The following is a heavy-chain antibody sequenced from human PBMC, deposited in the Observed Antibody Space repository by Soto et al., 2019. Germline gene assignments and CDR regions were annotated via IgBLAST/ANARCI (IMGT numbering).Heavy chain of an antibody. CDR2: INPDNGNT. D-gene: IGHD6-6*01. CDR3: AGGIATGQLDP. CDR1: GYTFTRYT. V-gene: IGHV1-3*01. J-gene: IGHJ6*02. Sequence: ASVKVSCKASGYTFTRYTMNWVRQAPGQRLEWMGWINPDNGNTKSSQKFQDRVIITRDTSASTAYMDLSSLRSEDTAVYYCAGGIATGQLDPWGQGTTVTVSS.